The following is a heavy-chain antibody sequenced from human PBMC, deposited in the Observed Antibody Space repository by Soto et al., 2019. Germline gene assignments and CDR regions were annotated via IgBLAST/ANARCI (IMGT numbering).Heavy chain of an antibody. J-gene: IGHJ4*02. CDR3: ARRYYYDRSGYYYFDY. CDR1: GGSITTSGDY. CDR2: ISHSGIT. D-gene: IGHD3-22*01. V-gene: IGHV4-31*03. Sequence: PSETLSLTCTVSGGSITTSGDYWSWIRQHPGKGLEWIGYISHSGITEYNPSLKSRLTLSIDTSKNQFSLKLSSVTAADTAVYYCARRYYYDRSGYYYFDYWGQGTLVTVSS.